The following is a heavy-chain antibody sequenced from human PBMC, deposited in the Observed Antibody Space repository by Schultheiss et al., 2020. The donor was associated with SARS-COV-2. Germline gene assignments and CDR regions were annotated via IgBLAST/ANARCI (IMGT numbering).Heavy chain of an antibody. Sequence: GGSLRLSCAASGFTFSNYALHWVRQAPGKGLEYVSAISSNGGSTYYADSVKGRFTISRHNSKNTLYLQMNSLRAEDTAVYYCATFLSAAFDAFDIWGQGTMVTVSS. V-gene: IGHV3-64*04. J-gene: IGHJ3*02. D-gene: IGHD2-2*01. CDR3: ATFLSAAFDAFDI. CDR2: ISSNGGST. CDR1: GFTFSNYA.